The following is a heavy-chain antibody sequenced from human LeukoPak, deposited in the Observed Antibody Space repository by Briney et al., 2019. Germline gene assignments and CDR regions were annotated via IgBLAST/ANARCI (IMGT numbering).Heavy chain of an antibody. V-gene: IGHV3-30*02. CDR2: IRNDGGKT. J-gene: IGHJ6*03. CDR3: AKDAPECRITRCHTEDHSRYMDV. D-gene: IGHD2-2*01. CDR1: GFSFTNYS. Sequence: PGGSLRLSCAASGFSFTNYSMHWVRQAPGKGLEWVAFIRNDGGKTHYVDSVKGRFTVSRGNSKKSLYLQMNGLRAEDTAVYYCAKDAPECRITRCHTEDHSRYMDVWGKGTTVTVTS.